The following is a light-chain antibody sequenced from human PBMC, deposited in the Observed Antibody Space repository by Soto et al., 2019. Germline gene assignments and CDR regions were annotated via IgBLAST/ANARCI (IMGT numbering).Light chain of an antibody. Sequence: DIPMTQSPSTLSASVGDRVTITCRASQSISNWLAWYQQKQGKAPILLIHDASTLESGVPSRFSGSGSGTEFTLTMSSLQPDDVATYYCQQYNSYPFTFGPGTKVDI. V-gene: IGKV1-5*01. CDR2: DAS. J-gene: IGKJ3*01. CDR1: QSISNW. CDR3: QQYNSYPFT.